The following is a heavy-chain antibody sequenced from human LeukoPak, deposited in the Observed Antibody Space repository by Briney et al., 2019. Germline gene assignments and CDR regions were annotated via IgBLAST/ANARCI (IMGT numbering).Heavy chain of an antibody. CDR2: INPNSGGT. J-gene: IGHJ4*02. Sequence: VASVKVSCKASGYTFTGYYMHWVRQAPGQGLEWMGWINPNSGGTNYAQEFQGRVTMTRDTSISTAYMELSRLRSDDTAVYYCARGQFLEADYWGQGTLVTVSS. CDR1: GYTFTGYY. V-gene: IGHV1-2*02. D-gene: IGHD3-3*01. CDR3: ARGQFLEADY.